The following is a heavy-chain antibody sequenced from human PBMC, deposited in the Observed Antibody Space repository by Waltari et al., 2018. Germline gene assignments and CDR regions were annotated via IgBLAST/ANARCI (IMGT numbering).Heavy chain of an antibody. CDR1: GGTFSSYA. Sequence: QVQLVQSGAEVKKPGASVKVSCKASGGTFSSYAISWVRQAPGQGLEWMGRLIPIFGTASIAQRFQCRVTITADKSTSTDYIELSRLRSEDTAVYYCASRYFSGGSCYFDYWGQGTLVTVSS. D-gene: IGHD2-15*01. V-gene: IGHV1-69*08. CDR2: LIPIFGTA. CDR3: ASRYFSGGSCYFDY. J-gene: IGHJ4*02.